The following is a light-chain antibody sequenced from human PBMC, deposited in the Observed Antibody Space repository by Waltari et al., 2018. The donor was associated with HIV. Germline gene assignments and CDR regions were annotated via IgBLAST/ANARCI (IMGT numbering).Light chain of an antibody. CDR3: QLWDSNTAV. J-gene: IGLJ2*01. CDR2: RDD. Sequence: SYEVTQPLSVSVALGQTAKITCGGNNIGAKSVHWYQQKPGQIPLLVIYRDDSRPSGIPERFSGFSSGNTATLTISSAEVADEADYYCQLWDSNTAVFGGGTRLTVL. V-gene: IGLV3-9*01. CDR1: NIGAKS.